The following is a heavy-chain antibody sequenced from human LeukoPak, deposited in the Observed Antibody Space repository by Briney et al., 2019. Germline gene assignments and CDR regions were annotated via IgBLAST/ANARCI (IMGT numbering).Heavy chain of an antibody. CDR2: INPNSGGT. J-gene: IGHJ6*02. Sequence: ASVKVSCKASGYTFTGYYMHWVRQAPGQGLEWMGWINPNSGGTNYAQKFQGRVTMTRDTSISTAYMELSRLRSDDTAVYYCARVDGDYAGHYYYYGMDVWGQGTTVTVSS. D-gene: IGHD4-17*01. V-gene: IGHV1-2*02. CDR1: GYTFTGYY. CDR3: ARVDGDYAGHYYYYGMDV.